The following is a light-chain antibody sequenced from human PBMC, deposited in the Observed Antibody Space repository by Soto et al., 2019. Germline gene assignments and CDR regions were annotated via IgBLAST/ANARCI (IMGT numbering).Light chain of an antibody. CDR2: GAS. CDR3: QQYNKWPPLYT. CDR1: QNVNSD. Sequence: EIVMRQSPVILSVSPGERATLSCRASQNVNSDLAWYQQKPGQAPRILIYGASTRATDIPARISGSGSGTDFTLTINGLQSEDFAVYYCQQYNKWPPLYTFGQGTKLEIK. J-gene: IGKJ2*01. V-gene: IGKV3-15*01.